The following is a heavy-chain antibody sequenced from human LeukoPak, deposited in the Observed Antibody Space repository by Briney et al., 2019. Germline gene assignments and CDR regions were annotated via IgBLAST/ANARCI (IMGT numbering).Heavy chain of an antibody. V-gene: IGHV3-30*18. J-gene: IGHJ6*02. D-gene: IGHD6-19*01. CDR2: ISYDGSNK. CDR3: AKVAGGSGWIVEYGMDV. Sequence: GGSLRLSCAASGFTFSSYGMHWVRQAPGKGLEWVAVISYDGSNKYYADSVKGRFTISRDNSKSTLYLQMNSLRAEDTAVYYCAKVAGGSGWIVEYGMDVWGQGTTVTVSS. CDR1: GFTFSSYG.